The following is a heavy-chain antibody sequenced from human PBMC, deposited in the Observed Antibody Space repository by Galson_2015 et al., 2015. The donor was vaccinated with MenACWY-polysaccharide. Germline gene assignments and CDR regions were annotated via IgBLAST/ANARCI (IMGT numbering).Heavy chain of an antibody. J-gene: IGHJ5*02. CDR3: ARGVKYYTDSSGYLNWFDP. CDR1: GYTFSSYD. CDR2: MNPNSGNT. V-gene: IGHV1-8*01. Sequence: SVKVSCKASGYTFSSYDINWVRQTPGQGLEWMGWMNPNSGNTGYAQTFQGRVTMSKNTSISTAYMELSSLRSEDTAVYYCARGVKYYTDSSGYLNWFDPWGQGTLVTVSS. D-gene: IGHD3-22*01.